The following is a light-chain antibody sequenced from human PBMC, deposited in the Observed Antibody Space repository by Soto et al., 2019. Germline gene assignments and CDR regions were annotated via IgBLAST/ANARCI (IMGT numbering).Light chain of an antibody. Sequence: DSQMTQSPSSLSASVGDRLTITCRASQSISRYLNWYQHKPGKAPKLLINAASSSERGVPSRFSGGGSGTDFTLNISSLQPDDFATYYCQQNYRATPWTLGQGTKVDIK. V-gene: IGKV1-39*01. CDR3: QQNYRATPWT. CDR2: AAS. CDR1: QSISRY. J-gene: IGKJ1*01.